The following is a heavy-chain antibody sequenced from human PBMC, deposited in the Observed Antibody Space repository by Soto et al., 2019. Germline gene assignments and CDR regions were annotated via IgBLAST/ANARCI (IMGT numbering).Heavy chain of an antibody. V-gene: IGHV4-30-4*01. J-gene: IGHJ3*02. CDR3: ASEYYYDSIGYYSDVFDI. Sequence: QPPGQVLEWIGYIYYSGSTYYNPSLKSRVTISVDTSKNQFALKLSSVTAADTAEYYCASEYYYDSIGYYSDVFDIWGKGTMV. D-gene: IGHD3-22*01. CDR2: IYYSGST.